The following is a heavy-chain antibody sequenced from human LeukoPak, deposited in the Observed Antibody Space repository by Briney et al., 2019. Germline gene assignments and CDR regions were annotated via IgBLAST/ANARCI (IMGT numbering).Heavy chain of an antibody. CDR3: ARPGAAAGFEY. CDR1: GYTFSAYD. D-gene: IGHD6-13*01. J-gene: IGHJ4*02. CDR2: MKPNSGYT. Sequence: ASVKVSYKASGYTFSAYDINWVRQAPGQGLEWMGLMKPNSGYTDSAQKLQGRVTMTANTSINTAYMEVSSLRSEDTAVYYCARPGAAAGFEYWGQGTLVTVSS. V-gene: IGHV1-8*02.